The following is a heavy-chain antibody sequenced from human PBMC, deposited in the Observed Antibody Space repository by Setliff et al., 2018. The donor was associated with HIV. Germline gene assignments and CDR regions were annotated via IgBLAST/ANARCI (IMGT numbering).Heavy chain of an antibody. J-gene: IGHJ4*01. Sequence: PSETLSLTCTVSGASFIRSRYYWSWIRQPAGKGLEWIGHVYTTGSASYNPSLESRVTILEALSKNQFSLKLSSVTAADTAVYYCARTEDYSYGDAPFDYWGHGTLVTVSS. CDR3: ARTEDYSYGDAPFDY. CDR1: GASFIRSRYY. D-gene: IGHD5-18*01. CDR2: VYTTGSA. V-gene: IGHV4-61*10.